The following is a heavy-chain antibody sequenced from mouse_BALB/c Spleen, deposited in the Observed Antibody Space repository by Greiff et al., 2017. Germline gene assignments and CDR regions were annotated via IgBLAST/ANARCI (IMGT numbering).Heavy chain of an antibody. CDR1: GFTFSDYY. CDR3: AREANWDAMDY. CDR2: ISDGGSYT. Sequence: DVKLVESGGGLVKPGGSLKLSCAASGFTFSDYYMYWVRQTPEKRLEWVATISDGGSYTYYPDSVKGRFTISRDNAKNNLYLQMSSLKSEDTAMYYCAREANWDAMDYRGQGTSVTVSS. V-gene: IGHV5-4*02. D-gene: IGHD4-1*01. J-gene: IGHJ4*01.